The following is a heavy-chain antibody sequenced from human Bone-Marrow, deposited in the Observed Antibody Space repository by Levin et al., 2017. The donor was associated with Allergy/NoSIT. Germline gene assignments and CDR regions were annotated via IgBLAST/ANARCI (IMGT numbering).Heavy chain of an antibody. CDR3: ARGSLSIAAAPFDY. V-gene: IGHV4-34*01. Sequence: PSETLSLTCAVYGGSFSGYYWSWIRQPPGKGLEWIGEINHSGSTNYNPSLKSRVTISVDTSKNQFSLKLSSVTAADTAVYYCARGSLSIAAAPFDYWGQGTLVTVSS. D-gene: IGHD6-13*01. CDR2: INHSGST. CDR1: GGSFSGYY. J-gene: IGHJ4*02.